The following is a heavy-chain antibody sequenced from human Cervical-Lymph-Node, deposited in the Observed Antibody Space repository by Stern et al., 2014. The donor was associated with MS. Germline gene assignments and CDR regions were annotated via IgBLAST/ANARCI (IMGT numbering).Heavy chain of an antibody. V-gene: IGHV1-69*16. CDR3: SRDGFDSGSALAF. CDR1: GGIFISST. Sequence: VQLVQSGAELKKPGSSVQVSCTTSGGIFISSTITWVRQVPGQGLEWMGDLSPGHDSVDYAQEFQGRFTLTASDSSNTVYMELTSLQAGDTAMYYCSRDGFDSGSALAFWGQGTLVTVSS. D-gene: IGHD6-19*01. CDR2: LSPGHDSV. J-gene: IGHJ4*02.